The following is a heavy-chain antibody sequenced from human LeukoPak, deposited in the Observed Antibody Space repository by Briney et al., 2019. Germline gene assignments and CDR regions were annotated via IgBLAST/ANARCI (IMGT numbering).Heavy chain of an antibody. CDR2: ISYDGSNK. CDR3: ARDSYYCSSTSCYRRRGYFDY. CDR1: GFTFSIYS. V-gene: IGHV3-30-3*01. D-gene: IGHD2-2*01. Sequence: GGSLRLSCAASGFTFSIYSMHWVRQAPGKGLEWVAVISYDGSNKYYADSVKGRFTISRDNSKNTLYLQMNSLRAEDTAVYYCARDSYYCSSTSCYRRRGYFDYWGQGTLVTVSS. J-gene: IGHJ4*02.